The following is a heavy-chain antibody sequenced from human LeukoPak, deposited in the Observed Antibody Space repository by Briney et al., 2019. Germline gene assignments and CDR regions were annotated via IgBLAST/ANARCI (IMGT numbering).Heavy chain of an antibody. CDR3: ARYYYDSSGAWFDP. D-gene: IGHD3-22*01. Sequence: SETLSLTCTVSGGSISSYYWSWIRQPPGKGLEWIGYIYYSGSTNYNPSLKSRVTISVDTSKNQFSLKLSSVTAADTAVYYCARYYYDSSGAWFDPWGQGTLVTVSS. CDR1: GGSISSYY. CDR2: IYYSGST. J-gene: IGHJ5*02. V-gene: IGHV4-59*01.